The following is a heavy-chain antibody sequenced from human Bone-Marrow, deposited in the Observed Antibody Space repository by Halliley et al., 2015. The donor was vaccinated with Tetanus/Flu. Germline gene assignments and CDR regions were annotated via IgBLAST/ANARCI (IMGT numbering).Heavy chain of an antibody. D-gene: IGHD2-2*01. CDR2: ISGSGGST. V-gene: IGHV3-23*01. J-gene: IGHJ4*02. Sequence: SLRLSCAASRFTTTNYAMSWVRQAPGKGLEWVSGISGSGGSTVYADSVEGRFTISRDISEKTLYLQMNSVRADDTAIYYCATHPDVFLVPAAIGYFDYWGQGALVTVSS. CDR3: ATHPDVFLVPAAIGYFDY. CDR1: RFTTTNYA.